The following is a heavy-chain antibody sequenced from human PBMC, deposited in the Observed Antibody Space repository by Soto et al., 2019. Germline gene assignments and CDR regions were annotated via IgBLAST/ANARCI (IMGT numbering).Heavy chain of an antibody. Sequence: EVVLLESGGGLVQPGGSLRLSCEVSGVAFSFYSMSWVRQAPGKGLEGVASISGNGGTTYYATSGKGRFTFSRDNSKNTVYLQMNILRGEDTAVYYCAKDRGGFTSGWEFFDFWGQGTLVTVSS. CDR2: ISGNGGTT. CDR1: GVAFSFYS. J-gene: IGHJ4*02. CDR3: AKDRGGFTSGWEFFDF. V-gene: IGHV3-23*01. D-gene: IGHD6-19*01.